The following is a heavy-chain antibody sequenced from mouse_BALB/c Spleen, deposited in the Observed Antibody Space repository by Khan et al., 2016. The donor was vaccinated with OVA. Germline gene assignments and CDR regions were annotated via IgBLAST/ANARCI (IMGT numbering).Heavy chain of an antibody. CDR2: IWGDGST. J-gene: IGHJ4*01. V-gene: IGHV2-3*01. D-gene: IGHD1-1*01. CDR1: GFSLSSNG. Sequence: QVQLKESGPGLVAPSQSLSITCTVSGFSLSSNGVSWVRQPPGNGLEWLGVIWGDGSTIYYSTLKSRLIISKENSKSQVFLKLNSLQTADTDTSYCAKITPDYYSMDYWGEGTSVTVSS. CDR3: AKITPDYYSMDY.